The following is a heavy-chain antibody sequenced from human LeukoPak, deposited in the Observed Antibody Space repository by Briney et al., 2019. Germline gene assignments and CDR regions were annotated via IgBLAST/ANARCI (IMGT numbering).Heavy chain of an antibody. V-gene: IGHV1-8*01. CDR2: MNPNSGNT. CDR1: GYTFTSSD. Sequence: GASVKVSCKASGYTFTSSDINWVRQATGQGLEWMGWMNPNSGNTASAQKFQGRVTMTRNTSISTAYMELSSLRSEDTAVYYCARSSSTLSDAFDIWGQGIMVTVSS. J-gene: IGHJ3*02. CDR3: ARSSSTLSDAFDI.